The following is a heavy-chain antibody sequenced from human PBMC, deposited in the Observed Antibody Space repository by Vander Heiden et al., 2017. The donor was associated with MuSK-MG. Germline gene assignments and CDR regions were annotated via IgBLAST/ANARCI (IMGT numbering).Heavy chain of an antibody. Sequence: QVQLVQSGAEMKKPGAAVKVSCKTSGYSFRNYDMHWVRQATGQGFEWIGWMNPSTGNTGYAQKFQGRVTMTRDTSLSAAYMDLRSLISEDTAVYYCARRSVTGYYPSFDAWGQGTLVTVSS. J-gene: IGHJ5*02. CDR2: MNPSTGNT. CDR3: ARRSVTGYYPSFDA. V-gene: IGHV1-8*01. CDR1: GYSFRNYD. D-gene: IGHD3-9*01.